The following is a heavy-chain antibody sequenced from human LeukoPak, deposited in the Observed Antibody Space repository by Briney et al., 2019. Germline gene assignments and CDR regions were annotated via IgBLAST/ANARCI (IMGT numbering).Heavy chain of an antibody. J-gene: IGHJ4*02. V-gene: IGHV3-21*01. CDR1: GFTFSSYS. D-gene: IGHD2-15*01. Sequence: GGSLRLSCAASGFTFSSYSMNWVRQAPGKGLEWVSSISSSSSYIYYADSVKGRFTISRDNAKNSLYLQMNSLRAEDTAVYYCARDRSSGGSCYEPDFDYWGQGTLVTVSS. CDR3: ARDRSSGGSCYEPDFDY. CDR2: ISSSSSYI.